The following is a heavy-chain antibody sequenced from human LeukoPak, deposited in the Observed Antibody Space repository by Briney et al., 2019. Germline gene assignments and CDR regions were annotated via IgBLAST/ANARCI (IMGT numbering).Heavy chain of an antibody. CDR2: IYYSGST. V-gene: IGHV4-59*08. CDR3: ARQYYYSSHMYV. J-gene: IGHJ6*02. Sequence: SDTLSLTCTVWGRSISSYYWSWIRQPPGKGLEWIGYIYYSGSTNYNPSLKSRVTISVDTSKNQFSLKLSSVNAADTAVYYCARQYYYSSHMYVWGQGTTVTVSS. CDR1: GRSISSYY.